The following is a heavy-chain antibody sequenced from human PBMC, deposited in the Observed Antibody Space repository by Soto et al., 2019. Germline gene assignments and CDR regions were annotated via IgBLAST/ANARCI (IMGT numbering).Heavy chain of an antibody. CDR2: IYYSGST. D-gene: IGHD3-10*01. Sequence: SETLSLTCAVSGDSISCIYHCAWIRQPPGKGLEWIGYIYYSGSTNYNPSLKSRVTISVDTSKNQFSLKLSSVTAADTAVYYCARVQPPYYYGSGRIGGMDVWGQGTTVTVSS. J-gene: IGHJ6*02. CDR3: ARVQPPYYYGSGRIGGMDV. CDR1: GDSISCIYH. V-gene: IGHV4-59*01.